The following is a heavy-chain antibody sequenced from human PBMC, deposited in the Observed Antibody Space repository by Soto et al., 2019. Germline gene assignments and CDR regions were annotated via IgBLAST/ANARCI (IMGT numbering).Heavy chain of an antibody. CDR1: GGSFSGYY. Sequence: QVQLQQWGAGLLKPSETLSLTCAVYGGSFSGYYWSWIRQPPGKGREWIGEINHRGSTNYNPSLNSRVTISVDTSKNQFSLKLSSVTAADTAVYYCARGSPYFWSGYYFDYWGQGTLVTVSS. CDR2: INHRGST. J-gene: IGHJ4*02. D-gene: IGHD3-3*01. CDR3: ARGSPYFWSGYYFDY. V-gene: IGHV4-34*01.